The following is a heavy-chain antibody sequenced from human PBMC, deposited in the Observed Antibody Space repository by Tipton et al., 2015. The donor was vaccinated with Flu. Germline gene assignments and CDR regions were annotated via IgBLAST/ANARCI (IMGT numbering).Heavy chain of an antibody. CDR2: IYPSGTT. J-gene: IGHJ4*02. CDR1: SGSIRSTNYF. CDR3: ARLSYYDVDLKNFYFDY. D-gene: IGHD3-10*02. V-gene: IGHV4-39*01. Sequence: TLSLTWTVSSGSIRSTNYFCAWIRQPPGKRLELIGSIYPSGTTYYNPSLKSRVTISVDTSKSQFSLKLRSVTAADTAVYYCARLSYYDVDLKNFYFDYWGQGALVTVSS.